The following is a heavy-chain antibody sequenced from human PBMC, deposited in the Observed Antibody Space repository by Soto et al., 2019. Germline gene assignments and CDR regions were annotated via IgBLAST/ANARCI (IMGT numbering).Heavy chain of an antibody. D-gene: IGHD6-13*01. J-gene: IGHJ6*02. CDR3: ARGQAAAPAMDV. CDR1: GGSISSGDYY. Sequence: KTXGTLSLTCSVSGGSISSGDYYWTWIRQPPGKGLEWIGYISYSGSTFYSPSLKRRVTISVDRSKNQFSLKLSSVTAADTAVYYCARGQAAAPAMDVWGQGTTVTVSS. V-gene: IGHV4-30-4*01. CDR2: ISYSGST.